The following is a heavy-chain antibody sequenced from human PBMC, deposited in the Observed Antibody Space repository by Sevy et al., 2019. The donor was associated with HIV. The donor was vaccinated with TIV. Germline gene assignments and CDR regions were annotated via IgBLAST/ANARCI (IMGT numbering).Heavy chain of an antibody. CDR2: ISYDGTDI. J-gene: IGHJ4*02. Sequence: GGSLRLSCAASRFTFSSYAIHWVRQAPGKGLEWVAFISYDGTDIYYADSVKGRFTISRDNSKNTLFLQMKSLRAEDKAGYYCARDGISSGWYRGYYFDYWGQGTLVTVSS. CDR1: RFTFSSYA. CDR3: ARDGISSGWYRGYYFDY. V-gene: IGHV3-30*04. D-gene: IGHD6-19*01.